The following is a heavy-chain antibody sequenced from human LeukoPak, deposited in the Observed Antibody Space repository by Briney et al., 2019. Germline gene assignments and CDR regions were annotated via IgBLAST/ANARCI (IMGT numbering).Heavy chain of an antibody. Sequence: GGSLRLSCATSGFTFTSHWMNWVRQAPGKGLEWVANINQDGGGKYFLDSVKGRFTISRDNAMNSFYLQMNSLRAEDTALYYCATGRNCPTCYLPDYWGQGTLVTVSS. V-gene: IGHV3-7*01. CDR3: ATGRNCPTCYLPDY. CDR1: GFTFTSHW. CDR2: INQDGGGK. J-gene: IGHJ4*02. D-gene: IGHD2-2*01.